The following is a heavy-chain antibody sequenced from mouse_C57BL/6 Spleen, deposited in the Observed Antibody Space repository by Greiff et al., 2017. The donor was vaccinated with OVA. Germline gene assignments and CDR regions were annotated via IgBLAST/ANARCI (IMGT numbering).Heavy chain of an antibody. D-gene: IGHD2-5*01. Sequence: DVQLVESGGGLVKPGGSLKLSCAASGFTFSSYTMSWVRQTPEKRLEWVATISGGGGNTYYPDSVKGRFTISRDNAKNTLYLQMSSLRSEDTALYYCARHAPYYSNYDYFDYWGQGTTLTVSS. V-gene: IGHV5-9*01. CDR1: GFTFSSYT. J-gene: IGHJ2*01. CDR3: ARHAPYYSNYDYFDY. CDR2: ISGGGGNT.